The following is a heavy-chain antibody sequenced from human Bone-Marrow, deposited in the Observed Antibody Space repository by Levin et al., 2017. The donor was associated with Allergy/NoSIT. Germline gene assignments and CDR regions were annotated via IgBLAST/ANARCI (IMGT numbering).Heavy chain of an antibody. Sequence: ASVKVSCKASGYTFNTFVINWVRQAPGQGLEWMGWISCYSGNTNYAQKFQGRVTMTTDTSTSTAYMELRSLRSDDTAIYYCARDAGYCTKSVCHTNSYYGMDVWGQGTTVTVSS. V-gene: IGHV1-18*01. CDR2: ISCYSGNT. J-gene: IGHJ6*02. D-gene: IGHD2-8*01. CDR3: ARDAGYCTKSVCHTNSYYGMDV. CDR1: GYTFNTFV.